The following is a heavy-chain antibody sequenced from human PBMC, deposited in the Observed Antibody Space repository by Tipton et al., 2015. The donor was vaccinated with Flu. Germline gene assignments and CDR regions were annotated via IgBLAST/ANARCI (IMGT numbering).Heavy chain of an antibody. Sequence: SLRLSCAASGFTFSSYWMSWVRQAPGKGLEWVANIKQDGSEKYYVDSVKGRSTISRDNAKNSLYLQMNSLRAEDTAVYYCARRDCSSTSCYFDYWGQGTLVTVSS. CDR1: GFTFSSYW. D-gene: IGHD2-2*01. CDR2: IKQDGSEK. CDR3: ARRDCSSTSCYFDY. V-gene: IGHV3-7*01. J-gene: IGHJ4*02.